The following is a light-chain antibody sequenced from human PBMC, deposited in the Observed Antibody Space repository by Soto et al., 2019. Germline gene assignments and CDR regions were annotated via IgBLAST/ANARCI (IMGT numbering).Light chain of an antibody. CDR3: QQYKNWPPLT. CDR1: QSVSSN. Sequence: EIVMTQSPATLSVSPGERATLSCWASQSVSSNLAWYQHKPGQAPRLLIYGASTRATGIPARVSGSGSGTEFTLTISSLQSEDFGVYYCQQYKNWPPLTFGGGTKVEIK. CDR2: GAS. V-gene: IGKV3-15*01. J-gene: IGKJ4*01.